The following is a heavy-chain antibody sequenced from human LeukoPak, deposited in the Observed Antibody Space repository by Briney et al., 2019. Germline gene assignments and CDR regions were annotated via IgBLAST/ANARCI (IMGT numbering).Heavy chain of an antibody. J-gene: IGHJ4*02. Sequence: GGSLRLSCAASGFTFSSYAMSWVRQAPGKGLEWGSAISGSGGSTYYADSVKGRFTISRDNSKNTLDLQMNSLRAEDTAVYYCAKGPNWNYVDYFDYWGQGTLVTVAS. CDR3: AKGPNWNYVDYFDY. CDR1: GFTFSSYA. D-gene: IGHD1-7*01. CDR2: ISGSGGST. V-gene: IGHV3-23*01.